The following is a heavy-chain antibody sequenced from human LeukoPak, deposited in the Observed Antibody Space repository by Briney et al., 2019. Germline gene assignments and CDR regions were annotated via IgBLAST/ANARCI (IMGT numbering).Heavy chain of an antibody. V-gene: IGHV4-34*01. D-gene: IGHD2-2*01. CDR2: INHSGST. Sequence: SETLSLTCAVYGGSFSGYYWSCIRQPPGKGLEWIGEINHSGSTNYNPSLKSRVTISVDTSKNQFSLKLSSVTAADTAVYYCARGIVVVPAAPYYFDYWGQGTLVTVSS. CDR1: GGSFSGYY. CDR3: ARGIVVVPAAPYYFDY. J-gene: IGHJ4*02.